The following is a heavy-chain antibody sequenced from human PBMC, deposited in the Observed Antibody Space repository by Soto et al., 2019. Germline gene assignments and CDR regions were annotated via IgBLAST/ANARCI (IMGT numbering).Heavy chain of an antibody. D-gene: IGHD6-19*01. CDR3: ARDSIAVADNGMDV. Sequence: QVHLVESGGGLVKPGGPLRLSCAASGLPFRDYYMSCIRQAPGKGLAWVSYISSGSATMYYAESVEGRFTISRDNAKNALYLQMNRLRAEDTAVYYCARDSIAVADNGMDVWGQGTTVTVSS. J-gene: IGHJ6*02. CDR1: GLPFRDYY. V-gene: IGHV3-11*01. CDR2: ISSGSATM.